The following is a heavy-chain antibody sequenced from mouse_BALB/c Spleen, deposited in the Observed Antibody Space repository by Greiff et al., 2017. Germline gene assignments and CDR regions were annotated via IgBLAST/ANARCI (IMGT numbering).Heavy chain of an antibody. CDR3: AKQDYYGSSYVAY. Sequence: VHLVESGPGLVAPSQSLSITCTVSGFSLTDYGVSWIRQPPGKGLEWLGVIWGGGSTYYNSALKSRLSISKDNSKSQVFLKMNSLQTDDTAMYYCAKQDYYGSSYVAYWGQGTLVTVSA. V-gene: IGHV2-6-5*01. J-gene: IGHJ3*01. CDR1: GFSLTDYG. D-gene: IGHD1-1*01. CDR2: IWGGGST.